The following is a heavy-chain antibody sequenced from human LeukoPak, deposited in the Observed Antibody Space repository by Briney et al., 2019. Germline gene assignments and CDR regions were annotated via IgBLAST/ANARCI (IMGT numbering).Heavy chain of an antibody. CDR1: GFTVSSNY. D-gene: IGHD3-16*02. CDR2: IYSGGST. CDR3: ARSLRGLSLGY. V-gene: IGHV3-53*01. Sequence: PGGSLRLSCAASGFTVSSNYMSWVRQAPGKGLEWVSVIYSGGSTYYADSVKGRFTISRDNSKNTLYLQMNSLRAEDTAVYYCARSLRGLSLGYWGQGTLVTVSS. J-gene: IGHJ4*02.